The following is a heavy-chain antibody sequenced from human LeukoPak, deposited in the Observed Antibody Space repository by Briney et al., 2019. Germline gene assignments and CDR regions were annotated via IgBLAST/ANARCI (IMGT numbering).Heavy chain of an antibody. Sequence: GGSLRLSCAASGFTFSSYGMHWVRQAPGKGLEWVAVISYDGSNKYYADSVKGRFTISRDNSKNTLYLQMNSLRAEDTAVYYCASDFWSGYSPFGYWGQGTLVTVSS. J-gene: IGHJ4*02. CDR2: ISYDGSNK. D-gene: IGHD3-3*01. CDR1: GFTFSSYG. CDR3: ASDFWSGYSPFGY. V-gene: IGHV3-30*03.